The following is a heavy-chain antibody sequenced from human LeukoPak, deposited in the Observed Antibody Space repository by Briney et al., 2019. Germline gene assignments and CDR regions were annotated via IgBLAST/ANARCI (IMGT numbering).Heavy chain of an antibody. CDR2: INYSGST. D-gene: IGHD2-15*01. V-gene: IGHV4-34*01. Sequence: SETLSLTCAVSGGSFSGYYWCWIRQPPGQGLEWIWEINYSGSTYYNPSLKSRVTISVDTSKNQFSLKLSSVTAADTAVYYCARHKIYCSGGSCSDYWGQGTLVTVSS. J-gene: IGHJ4*02. CDR1: GGSFSGYY. CDR3: ARHKIYCSGGSCSDY.